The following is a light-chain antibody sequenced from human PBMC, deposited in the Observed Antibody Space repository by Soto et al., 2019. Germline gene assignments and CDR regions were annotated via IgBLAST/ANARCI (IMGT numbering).Light chain of an antibody. CDR3: QHRANWPIT. V-gene: IGKV3-11*01. CDR1: QSVSSH. Sequence: EVVLTQSPATLSLSPGERATLSCRASQSVSSHLAWYQQKPGQAPRLLIYDASNRATGIPARFSGSGSGTDFTLTIISLEPEDFEVYYCQHRANWPITFGGGTKVEIK. J-gene: IGKJ4*01. CDR2: DAS.